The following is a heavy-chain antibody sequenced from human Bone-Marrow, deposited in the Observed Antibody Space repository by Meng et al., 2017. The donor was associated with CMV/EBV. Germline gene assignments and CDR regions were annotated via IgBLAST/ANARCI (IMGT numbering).Heavy chain of an antibody. V-gene: IGHV1-46*01. Sequence: ASVKVSCKASGYTFTSYYMHWVRQAPGQGLEWMGIINPSGGSTSYAQKFQGRVTMTRDTSTSTAYMELSSLRSEDTAVYYCARGKGKLERHYYYGMDVWGQGTTVTVSS. CDR2: INPSGGST. CDR1: GYTFTSYY. J-gene: IGHJ6*02. CDR3: ARGKGKLERHYYYGMDV. D-gene: IGHD1-1*01.